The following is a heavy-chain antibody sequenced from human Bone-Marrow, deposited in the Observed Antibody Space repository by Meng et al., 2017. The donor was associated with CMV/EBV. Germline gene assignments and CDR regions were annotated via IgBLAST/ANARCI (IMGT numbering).Heavy chain of an antibody. CDR2: IYYSGST. J-gene: IGHJ5*02. Sequence: SSGSYYWSWIRQPPGKGLELIGYIYYSGSTNYNPSLKSRVTISVDTSKNQFSLKLSSVTAADTAVYYCARGSRAITIFGVVLNWFDPWGQGTLVTVSS. CDR1: SSGSYY. CDR3: ARGSRAITIFGVVLNWFDP. D-gene: IGHD3-3*01. V-gene: IGHV4-61*01.